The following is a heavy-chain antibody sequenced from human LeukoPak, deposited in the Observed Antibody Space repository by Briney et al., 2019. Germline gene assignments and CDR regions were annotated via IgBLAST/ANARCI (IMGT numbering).Heavy chain of an antibody. D-gene: IGHD3-3*01. Sequence: SETLSLTCTVSGGSISSYYWSWIRQPPGKGLEWIGYIYYSGSTSYNPSLKSRVTISVDTSKNQFSLKLSSVTAADTAVYYCARALGFWSGTPLYYYYMDVWGKGTTVTVSS. CDR3: ARALGFWSGTPLYYYYMDV. CDR1: GGSISSYY. V-gene: IGHV4-59*01. CDR2: IYYSGST. J-gene: IGHJ6*03.